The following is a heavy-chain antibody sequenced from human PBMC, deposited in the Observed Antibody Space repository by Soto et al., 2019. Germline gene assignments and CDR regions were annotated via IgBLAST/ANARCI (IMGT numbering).Heavy chain of an antibody. Sequence: GGSLRLSCVGSGFTFSTYSINWVRQAPGKGLEWVSSISSRSDIYYADSVKGRFTISRDNAKNSVSLQMNSLRAEDTAVYYCAGEFPPWPVAYGLDVWGQGTTLTVPS. CDR2: ISSRSDI. J-gene: IGHJ6*02. CDR3: AGEFPPWPVAYGLDV. CDR1: GFTFSTYS. V-gene: IGHV3-21*01.